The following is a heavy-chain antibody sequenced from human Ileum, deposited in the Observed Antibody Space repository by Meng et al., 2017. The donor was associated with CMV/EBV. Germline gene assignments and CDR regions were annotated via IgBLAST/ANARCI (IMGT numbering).Heavy chain of an antibody. CDR1: GASISRYY. D-gene: IGHD3-10*01. CDR3: ARAAARGVPVDF. V-gene: IGHV4-4*07. CDR2: IHSSGNT. J-gene: IGHJ4*02. Sequence: QVQPPGSGPGLVKPSETLSLTCTVFGASISRYYWTWIRQPAGKGLEFIGRIHSSGNTDYNPSLMSRVTMSIDTSKNQLSLNLNSVTAADTAVYYCARAAARGVPVDFWGQGMLVTVSS.